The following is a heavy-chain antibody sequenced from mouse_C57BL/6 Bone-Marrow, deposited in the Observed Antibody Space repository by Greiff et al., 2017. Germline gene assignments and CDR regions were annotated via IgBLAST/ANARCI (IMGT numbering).Heavy chain of an antibody. V-gene: IGHV1-19*01. CDR1: GYTFTDYY. Sequence: EVQLQQSGPVLVKPGASVKMSCKASGYTFTDYYMNWVKQSHGKSLEWIGVINPYNGGTSYNQKFKGKATLTVDKSSSTAYMELNSLTSEDSAVXYCARRAHYYSNYDYWGQGTTLTVSS. CDR3: ARRAHYYSNYDY. J-gene: IGHJ2*01. D-gene: IGHD2-5*01. CDR2: INPYNGGT.